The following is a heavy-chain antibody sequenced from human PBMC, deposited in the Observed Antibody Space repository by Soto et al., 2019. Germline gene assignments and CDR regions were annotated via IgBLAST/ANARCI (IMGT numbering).Heavy chain of an antibody. J-gene: IGHJ5*02. V-gene: IGHV4-34*01. D-gene: IGHD3-22*01. CDR3: ARVRRAYYYDSSGYYPYNWFDP. CDR2: ITHSGST. CDR1: GGSFSGYY. Sequence: SATLSLTCAVDGGSFSGYYWSWIRQPPGTGLEWIGEITHSGSTKYNPSLKRRGTISVDTSKNQFSLKLSSVTAADTAAYYCARVRRAYYYDSSGYYPYNWFDPWGQGTLVTVSS.